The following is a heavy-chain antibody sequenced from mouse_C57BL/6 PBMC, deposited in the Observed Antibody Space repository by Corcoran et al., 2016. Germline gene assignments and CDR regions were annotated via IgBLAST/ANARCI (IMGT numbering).Heavy chain of an antibody. CDR2: IFPGSGST. CDR3: ARSGAYYYGSSYWYFDV. D-gene: IGHD1-1*01. Sequence: QVQLQQSGPELVKPGASVKISCKASGYTFTDYYINWVKQRPGQGLEWIGWIFPGSGSTYYNEKFKGKATLTVDKSSSTAYMLLSSLTSEDSAVYFCARSGAYYYGSSYWYFDVWGTGTTVTVSS. J-gene: IGHJ1*03. V-gene: IGHV1-75*01. CDR1: GYTFTDYY.